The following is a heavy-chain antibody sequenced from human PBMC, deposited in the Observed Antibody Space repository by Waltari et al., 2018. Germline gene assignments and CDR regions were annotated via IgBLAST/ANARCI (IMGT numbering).Heavy chain of an antibody. Sequence: QVQLQESGPGLVKPSQTLSLTCTVSGGSISSGSYYWRWIRQPAGKGLEWIGYIYTSGSTNYNPSLKSRVTISVDTSKNQFSLKLSSVTAADTAVYYCARGAWKGAFDIWGQGTMVTVSS. D-gene: IGHD1-1*01. CDR1: GGSISSGSYY. J-gene: IGHJ3*02. CDR3: ARGAWKGAFDI. CDR2: IYTSGST. V-gene: IGHV4-61*09.